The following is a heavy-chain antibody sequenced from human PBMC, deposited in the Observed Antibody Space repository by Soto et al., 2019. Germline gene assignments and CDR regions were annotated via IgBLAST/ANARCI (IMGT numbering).Heavy chain of an antibody. Sequence: QVQLVESGGGLVEPGGSLRLSCAASGFTFSDTYMSWIRQAPGKGLEWVSYISHTGTIIYYAESVKGRFTISRDNSKNSLYLQMDSLRAEDTAIYYCAREGWGTIHSWGQGALVTVSS. CDR1: GFTFSDTY. D-gene: IGHD7-27*01. V-gene: IGHV3-11*01. J-gene: IGHJ4*02. CDR3: AREGWGTIHS. CDR2: ISHTGTII.